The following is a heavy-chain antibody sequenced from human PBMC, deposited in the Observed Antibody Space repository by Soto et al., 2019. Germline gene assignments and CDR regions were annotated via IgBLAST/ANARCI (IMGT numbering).Heavy chain of an antibody. CDR2: ISYDGSNK. CDR3: ARGGGGNGDH. D-gene: IGHD2-15*01. CDR1: GFTFSSYA. V-gene: IGHV3-30-3*01. Sequence: QVQLVESGGGVVQPGRSLRLSCAASGFTFSSYAMHWVRQAPGKGLEWVAVISYDGSNKYYADSVKGRFTISRDNSKNTLYLQMNSLRAEDTAVYYCARGGGGNGDHWGQGTLVTVSS. J-gene: IGHJ4*02.